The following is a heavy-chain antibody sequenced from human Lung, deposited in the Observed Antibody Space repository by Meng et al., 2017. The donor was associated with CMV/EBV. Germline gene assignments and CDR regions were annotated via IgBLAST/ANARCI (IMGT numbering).Heavy chain of an antibody. V-gene: IGHV4-61*02. J-gene: IGHJ4*02. D-gene: IGHD5-24*01. CDR1: GGSISSGSNY. CDR2: IYTSGST. Sequence: QVQLQESGPGLVKPSQTLSLTCTVSGGSISSGSNYWSWIRQPAGKGLEWIGRIYTSGSTNYNPSLKSRVTISVDTSKNQFSLKLSSVTAADTAVYYCASSMATITFAFDYWGQGTLVTVSS. CDR3: ASSMATITFAFDY.